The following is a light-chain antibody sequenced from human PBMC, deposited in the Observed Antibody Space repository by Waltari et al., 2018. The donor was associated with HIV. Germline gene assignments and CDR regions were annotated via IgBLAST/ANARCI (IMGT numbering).Light chain of an antibody. Sequence: ALQMTQSPSPFSASTGDRVNITCRASQAIGTSLAWYQQKSGKAPNLLIYGASTLQNGVPSRFSGSGSGTDFTLTISCLQSEDFATYYCQQYYSYPRTFGQGTKVEIK. CDR3: QQYYSYPRT. CDR1: QAIGTS. V-gene: IGKV1-8*01. J-gene: IGKJ1*01. CDR2: GAS.